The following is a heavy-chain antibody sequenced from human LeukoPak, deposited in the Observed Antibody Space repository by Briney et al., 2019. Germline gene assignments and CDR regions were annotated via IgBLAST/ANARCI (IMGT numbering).Heavy chain of an antibody. V-gene: IGHV4-34*01. D-gene: IGHD1-14*01. CDR2: INHSGST. CDR1: GGSFSGYY. CDR3: ARVRMGSVGY. J-gene: IGHJ4*02. Sequence: SETLSLTCAVYGGSFSGYYWSWIRQPPGKGLEWIGEINHSGSTNYNPSLKSRVTISVDTSKNQFSLKLSSVTAADTAVYYCARVRMGSVGYWGQGTLVTVSS.